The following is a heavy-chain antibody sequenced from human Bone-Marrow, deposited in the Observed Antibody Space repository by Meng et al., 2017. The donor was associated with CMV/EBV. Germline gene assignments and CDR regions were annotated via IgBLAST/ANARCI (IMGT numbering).Heavy chain of an antibody. D-gene: IGHD3-3*01. CDR3: ARDGVLRFLEWLSVYYYYGMDV. J-gene: IGHJ6*02. CDR1: GFTFSSYA. Sequence: GESLKISCAASGFTFSSYAMSWVRQAPGKGLEWVSAISGSGGSTYYADSVKGRFTISRDNAKNSLYLQMNSLRAEDTAVYYCARDGVLRFLEWLSVYYYYGMDVWGQGTTVTVSS. CDR2: ISGSGGST. V-gene: IGHV3-23*01.